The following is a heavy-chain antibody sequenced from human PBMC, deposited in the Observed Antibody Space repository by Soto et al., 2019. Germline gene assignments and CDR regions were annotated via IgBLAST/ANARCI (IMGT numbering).Heavy chain of an antibody. J-gene: IGHJ4*02. CDR2: VFPDDSDV. CDR3: VRRKSWYYFAS. Sequence: PGESLKISCKASGYTFARYWIGWVRQKPGQGLEWMGVVFPDDSDVRYNPSFRGQVTISADKSINTVYLQWIGLKASDTAMYYCVRRKSWYYFASWGQGTPVTVSS. CDR1: GYTFARYW. D-gene: IGHD6-13*01. V-gene: IGHV5-51*01.